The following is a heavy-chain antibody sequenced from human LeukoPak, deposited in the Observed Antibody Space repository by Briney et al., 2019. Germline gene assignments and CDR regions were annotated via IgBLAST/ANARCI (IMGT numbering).Heavy chain of an antibody. CDR3: ARHFIASQSTFDY. V-gene: IGHV4-30-2*01. CDR2: IYHSGST. J-gene: IGHJ4*02. Sequence: SETLSLTCTVSSGSISSGGYYWSWIRQPPGKGLEWIGYIYHSGSTYYNPSLKSRVTISVDRSKNQFSLKLSSVTAADTAVYYCARHFIASQSTFDYWGQGTLVTVSS. CDR1: SGSISSGGYY.